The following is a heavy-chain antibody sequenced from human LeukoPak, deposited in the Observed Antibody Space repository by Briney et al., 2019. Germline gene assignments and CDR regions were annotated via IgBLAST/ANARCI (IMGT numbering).Heavy chain of an antibody. J-gene: IGHJ4*02. V-gene: IGHV1-2*02. Sequence: ASVKVSCKASGYTFTEYYIHWVRQAPGQGLEWMGWINPKSGGTNCAQNFQGRVTLTRDTSIITAYMELSRLTSDDTAVYYCATVVRREALPSSDYWGQGTLVTVSS. CDR2: INPKSGGT. D-gene: IGHD3-10*01. CDR1: GYTFTEYY. CDR3: ATVVRREALPSSDY.